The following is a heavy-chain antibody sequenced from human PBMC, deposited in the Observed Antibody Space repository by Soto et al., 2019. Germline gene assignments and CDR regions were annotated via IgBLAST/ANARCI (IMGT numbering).Heavy chain of an antibody. D-gene: IGHD2-2*01. J-gene: IGHJ6*02. Sequence: SETLSLTCAVYGGSFSGYYWSWVRQPPGKGLEWIGEINHSGSTNYNPSLKSRVTISVDTSKNQFSLKLSSVTAEDTAVYYCARDKRYCSSTSCRYYYYGMDVWGQGTTVTVSS. V-gene: IGHV4-34*01. CDR3: ARDKRYCSSTSCRYYYYGMDV. CDR2: INHSGST. CDR1: GGSFSGYY.